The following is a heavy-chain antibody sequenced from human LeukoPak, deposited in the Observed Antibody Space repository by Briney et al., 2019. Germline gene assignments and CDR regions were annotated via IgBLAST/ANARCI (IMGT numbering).Heavy chain of an antibody. CDR1: GYTFTSYG. CDR2: ISAYNGNT. V-gene: IGHV1-18*01. CDR3: ALIAAAGYYYYMDV. J-gene: IGHJ6*03. Sequence: GASVKVSCKASGYTFTSYGISWVRQASGQGLEWMGWISAYNGNTNYAQKLQGRVTMTTDTSTSTAYMELRSLRSDDTAVYYCALIAAAGYYYYMDVWGKGTTVTVSS. D-gene: IGHD6-13*01.